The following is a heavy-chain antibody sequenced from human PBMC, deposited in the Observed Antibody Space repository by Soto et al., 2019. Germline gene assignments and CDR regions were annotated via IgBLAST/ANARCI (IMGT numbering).Heavy chain of an antibody. V-gene: IGHV3-74*01. CDR1: GFSFSSYW. D-gene: IGHD3-9*01. CDR2: INTDGSST. Sequence: EVQLVESGGGLVQPGGSLRLSCADSGFSFSSYWMHWVRQGPGKGLVWVARINTDGSSTSYADSVKGRFTISRDNAKNTLYLQMNSLRAEDTAVYYCARSPGGYYIDWGQGTMVTVSS. J-gene: IGHJ3*01. CDR3: ARSPGGYYID.